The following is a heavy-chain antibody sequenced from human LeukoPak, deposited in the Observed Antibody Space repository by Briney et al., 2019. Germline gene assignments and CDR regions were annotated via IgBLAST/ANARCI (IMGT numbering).Heavy chain of an antibody. CDR3: AKDEYSSGWAGGYFDY. CDR1: GFTFSSYG. CDR2: IRYDGSNK. V-gene: IGHV3-30*02. Sequence: GGSLRLSCAASGFTFSSYGMHWVRQAPGKGLEWVAFIRYDGSNKYYADSVKGRFTISRDNSKNTLYLQMNSLRAEDTAVYYCAKDEYSSGWAGGYFDYWGQGTLVTVSS. D-gene: IGHD6-19*01. J-gene: IGHJ4*02.